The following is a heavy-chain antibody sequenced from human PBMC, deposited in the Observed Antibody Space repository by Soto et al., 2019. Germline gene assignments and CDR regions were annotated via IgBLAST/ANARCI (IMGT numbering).Heavy chain of an antibody. CDR2: INQDGSER. J-gene: IGHJ4*02. CDR1: GLTFRNDW. CDR3: AVYGYGVSAAAY. D-gene: IGHD4-17*01. V-gene: IGHV3-7*03. Sequence: PGGSLTLSCAGSGLTFRNDWLSWARQAPGKGLEWVANINQDGSERYYVDSVRGRFTISRDNVENSLYLQLNSLRPEDTAVYYCAVYGYGVSAAAYWGQGTLVTVSS.